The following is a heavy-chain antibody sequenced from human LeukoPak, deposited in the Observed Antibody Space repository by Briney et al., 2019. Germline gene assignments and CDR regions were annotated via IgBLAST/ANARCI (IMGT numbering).Heavy chain of an antibody. CDR3: ARGYPTYYDFWSGYYGANYFDY. V-gene: IGHV4-34*01. J-gene: IGHJ4*02. Sequence: SETLSLTCAVYGGSFSGYYWSWIRQPPGKGLEWIGEINHSGSTNYNPPLKSRVTISVDTSKNQFSLKLSSVTAADTAVYYCARGYPTYYDFWSGYYGANYFDYWGQGTLVTVSS. D-gene: IGHD3-3*01. CDR2: INHSGST. CDR1: GGSFSGYY.